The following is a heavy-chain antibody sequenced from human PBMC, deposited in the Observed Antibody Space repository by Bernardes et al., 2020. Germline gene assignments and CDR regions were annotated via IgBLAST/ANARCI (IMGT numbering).Heavy chain of an antibody. V-gene: IGHV4-34*01. Sequence: SESLSLTCAVYGGSFSGYYWSWIRQPPGKGLEWIGEINHSGSTNYNPSLKSRVTISVDTSKNQFSLKLSSVTAADTAVYYCALTEYSSTWYYYWGQGPLVTVSS. CDR3: ALTEYSSTWYYY. J-gene: IGHJ4*02. D-gene: IGHD6-13*01. CDR2: INHSGST. CDR1: GGSFSGYY.